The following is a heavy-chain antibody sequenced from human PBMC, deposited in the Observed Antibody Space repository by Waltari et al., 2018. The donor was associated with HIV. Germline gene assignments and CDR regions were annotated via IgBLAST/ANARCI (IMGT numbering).Heavy chain of an antibody. D-gene: IGHD4-17*01. CDR2: ISVSSAYT. CDR1: GFTFSDYY. Sequence: QVHLVESGGDLVKPGGSLRLSCVASGFTFSDYYMTLIRQAPGKRLEGVSYISVSSAYTNDGDSVKGRFTMARDDAKKSLFLQMNSLRPEDTAVYYCARVARGLRQGTFDIWGQGTMVTVSS. CDR3: ARVARGLRQGTFDI. V-gene: IGHV3-11*05. J-gene: IGHJ3*02.